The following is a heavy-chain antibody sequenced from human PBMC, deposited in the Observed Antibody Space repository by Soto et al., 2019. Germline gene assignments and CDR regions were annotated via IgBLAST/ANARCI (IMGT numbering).Heavy chain of an antibody. V-gene: IGHV1-18*01. J-gene: IGHJ6*02. Sequence: GASVKVSFKASGYTFTSYGISWVRQAPGQGLEWMGWISAYNGNTNYAQKLQGRVTMTTDTSTSTAYMELRSLRSDDTAVYYCARDPAPLSSSSRYYGMDVWGQGTTVTVSS. CDR2: ISAYNGNT. D-gene: IGHD6-13*01. CDR3: ARDPAPLSSSSRYYGMDV. CDR1: GYTFTSYG.